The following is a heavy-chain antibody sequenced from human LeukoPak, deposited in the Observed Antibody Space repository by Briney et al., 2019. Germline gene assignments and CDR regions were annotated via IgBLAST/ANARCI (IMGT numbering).Heavy chain of an antibody. CDR1: GGSISSSRNY. D-gene: IGHD1-1*01. CDR3: ARERTLNFWYFDL. Sequence: SETLSLTCTVSGGSISSSRNYWSWIRQPPGKGLEWNGYIYFGGSTNYNPSLKSRVTISVDTSKNQFSLKLRSVTAADTAVYYCARERTLNFWYFDLWGRGTLVTVSS. J-gene: IGHJ2*01. V-gene: IGHV4-61*01. CDR2: IYFGGST.